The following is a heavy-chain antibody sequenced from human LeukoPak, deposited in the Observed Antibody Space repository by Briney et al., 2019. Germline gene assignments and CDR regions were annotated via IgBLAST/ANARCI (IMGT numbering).Heavy chain of an antibody. Sequence: PSETLSLTCTVSGASISSSSYYWTWIRQPPGKGLEWIGYIYYSGSTNYNPSLKSRVTISVDTSKNQFSLKVSSVAAADTAVYYCARDRYGDPPDYWGQGTPVTVSS. CDR1: GASISSSSYY. D-gene: IGHD4-17*01. J-gene: IGHJ4*02. CDR3: ARDRYGDPPDY. V-gene: IGHV4-61*01. CDR2: IYYSGST.